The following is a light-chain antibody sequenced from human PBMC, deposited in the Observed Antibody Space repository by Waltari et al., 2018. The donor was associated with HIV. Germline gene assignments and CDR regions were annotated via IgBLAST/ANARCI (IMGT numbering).Light chain of an antibody. CDR3: VLYMGSGIGV. V-gene: IGLV8-61*01. Sequence: QTVVTQEPSFSVSPGGTVTLTCGLSSGSVSTSYYPRWYQQTPGQAPRTLIYSTNPRSSGGPDRFSGSILGNKAALTITGAQADDESDYYCVLYMGSGIGVFGGGTKLTVL. CDR1: SGSVSTSYY. CDR2: STN. J-gene: IGLJ2*01.